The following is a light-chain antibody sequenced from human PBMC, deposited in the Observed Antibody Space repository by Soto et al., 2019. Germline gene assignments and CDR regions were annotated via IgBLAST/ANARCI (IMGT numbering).Light chain of an antibody. CDR3: QQYYSYPT. CDR1: QSISSY. V-gene: IGKV1-39*01. CDR2: AAS. Sequence: DIQMTQSPSTLSGSVGDRVTITCRASQSISSYLNWYQQKPGKAPKLLIYAASSLQSGVPSRFSGSGSGTDFTLTISCLQSEDFATYYCQQYYSYPTFGQGTRLEIK. J-gene: IGKJ5*01.